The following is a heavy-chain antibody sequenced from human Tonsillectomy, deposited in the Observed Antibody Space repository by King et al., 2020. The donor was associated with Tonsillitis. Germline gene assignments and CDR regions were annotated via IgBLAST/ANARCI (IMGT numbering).Heavy chain of an antibody. Sequence: QLVQSGAEVKKPGESLRISCKGSGYSFSSYWINWVRQMPGKGLEWMGRIDPRDSDTDYSPSCQGHVTISADKSINTAYLQWSSLMASDTAMYYCARQGRGGDHPYSSYVMDVWGQGATVTVSS. CDR1: GYSFSSYW. CDR3: ARQGRGGDHPYSSYVMDV. D-gene: IGHD2-21*02. CDR2: IDPRDSDT. J-gene: IGHJ6*02. V-gene: IGHV5-10-1*03.